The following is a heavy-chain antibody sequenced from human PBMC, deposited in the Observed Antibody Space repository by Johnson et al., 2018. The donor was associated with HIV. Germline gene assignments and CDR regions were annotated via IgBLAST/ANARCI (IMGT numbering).Heavy chain of an antibody. Sequence: QEKLVESGGGLVQPGRSLRLSCAASGFTFTSYAMHWIRQAPGKGLEWVALVSYDGSNIHYADSVKGRFTISRDSSKNMLYLQMNSLRAEDTAVYYCARPLGPPLWHDAFDIWGQGTMVTVSS. CDR2: VSYDGSNI. CDR1: GFTFTSYA. D-gene: IGHD3-16*01. V-gene: IGHV3-30*04. CDR3: ARPLGPPLWHDAFDI. J-gene: IGHJ3*02.